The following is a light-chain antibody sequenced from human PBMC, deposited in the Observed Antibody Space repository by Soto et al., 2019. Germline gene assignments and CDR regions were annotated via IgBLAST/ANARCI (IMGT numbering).Light chain of an antibody. Sequence: QSVLTQPASVSGSPGQSITLSCTGTSSDVGGYNSVSWYQQHPGKAPKLMIYDVSNRPSGVSNRFSGSKSGNTASLTISGLQAEDEADYYCSSYTSRSTLVFGGGTKLTVL. CDR2: DVS. J-gene: IGLJ2*01. V-gene: IGLV2-14*03. CDR3: SSYTSRSTLV. CDR1: SSDVGGYNS.